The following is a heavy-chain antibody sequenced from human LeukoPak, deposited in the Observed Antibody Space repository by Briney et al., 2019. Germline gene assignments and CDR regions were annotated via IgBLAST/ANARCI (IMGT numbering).Heavy chain of an antibody. Sequence: ASVKVSCKASGGTFSSYAISWVRQALGQGLEWMGRIIPILGIANYAQKFQGRVTITADKSTSTAYMELSSLRSEDTAVYYCARDQGEDDHRGGFLSWFDPWGQGTLVTVSS. V-gene: IGHV1-69*04. J-gene: IGHJ5*02. CDR3: ARDQGEDDHRGGFLSWFDP. CDR1: GGTFSSYA. D-gene: IGHD3-10*01. CDR2: IIPILGIA.